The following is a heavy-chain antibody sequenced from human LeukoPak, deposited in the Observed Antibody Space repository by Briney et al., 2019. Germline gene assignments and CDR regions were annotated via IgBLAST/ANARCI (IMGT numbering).Heavy chain of an antibody. CDR2: IYYSGTT. D-gene: IGHD3-3*01. J-gene: IGHJ4*02. Sequence: PSETLSLTCTVSGGSISSSIYYWGWIRQPPGKGLEWIGTIYYSGTTYYNPSLKSRVTISVDTSKNQFSLKLSSVTAADTAVYYCATQGGQSMRYDFWSPIDYWGQGSLVTVSS. V-gene: IGHV4-39*01. CDR3: ATQGGQSMRYDFWSPIDY. CDR1: GGSISSSIYY.